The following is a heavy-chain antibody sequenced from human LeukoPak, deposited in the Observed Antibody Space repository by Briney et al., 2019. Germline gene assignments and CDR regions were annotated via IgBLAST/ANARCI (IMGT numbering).Heavy chain of an antibody. V-gene: IGHV4-59*01. CDR3: ARVGMAGGSKGYGMDV. J-gene: IGHJ6*02. D-gene: IGHD2-15*01. CDR2: IYYSGST. CDR1: GGSISSYY. Sequence: SETLSLTCTVSGGSISSYYWSWIRQPPGKGLEWIGYIYYSGSTNYNPSLKSRVTISVDTSKNQFSLKLSSVTAADTAVYYCARVGMAGGSKGYGMDVWGQGTTVTVSS.